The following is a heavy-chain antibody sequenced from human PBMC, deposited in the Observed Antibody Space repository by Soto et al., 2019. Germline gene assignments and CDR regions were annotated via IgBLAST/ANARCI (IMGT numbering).Heavy chain of an antibody. J-gene: IGHJ6*02. CDR3: ASGDLRALIYGMDV. Sequence: GASVKVSCKAAGYTFTSYDINWVRQATGQGLEWMGWMNPNSGNTGYAQKFQGRVTMTRNTSISTAYMELSSLRSEDTAVYYCASGDLRALIYGMDVWGQGTTVTVSS. CDR2: MNPNSGNT. V-gene: IGHV1-8*01. D-gene: IGHD3-3*01. CDR1: GYTFTSYD.